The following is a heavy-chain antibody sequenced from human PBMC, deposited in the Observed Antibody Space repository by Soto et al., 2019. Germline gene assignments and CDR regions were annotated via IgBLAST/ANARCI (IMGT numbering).Heavy chain of an antibody. D-gene: IGHD6-19*01. CDR2: INQDGTEK. Sequence: GGSLGLSCAVSGLAFNSYWMGCVRQAPGKGLEWVANINQDGTEKYYVDSVKGRFTISRDHARNSLYLQMNSLRAEDTAVYFCAKEAASSGWYDYWGQGTLVTVSS. V-gene: IGHV3-7*01. J-gene: IGHJ4*02. CDR1: GLAFNSYW. CDR3: AKEAASSGWYDY.